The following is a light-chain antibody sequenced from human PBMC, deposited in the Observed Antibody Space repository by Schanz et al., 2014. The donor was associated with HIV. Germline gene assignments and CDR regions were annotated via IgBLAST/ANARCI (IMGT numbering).Light chain of an antibody. CDR1: SSDIGPYNC. J-gene: IGLJ2*01. CDR3: CSYAGNTITI. CDR2: GVD. V-gene: IGLV2-14*03. Sequence: QSALTQPASVSGSPGQSISISCTGTSSDIGPYNCVSWYQQRPGKAPKLVISGVDYRPSGVSSRFSGSKSGSAASLTISGLQDEDEADYDCCSYAGNTITIFGGGTKLTVL.